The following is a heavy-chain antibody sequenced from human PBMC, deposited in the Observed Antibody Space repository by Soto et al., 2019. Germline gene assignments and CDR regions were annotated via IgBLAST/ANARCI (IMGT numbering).Heavy chain of an antibody. Sequence: QVQLVESGGGVVQPGRSLRLSCAASGFTFSSYAMHWVRQAPGKGLEWVAVISYDGSNKYYADSVKGRFTISRDNSKNTLYLQMNSLRAEHTAVYYCARGIPDYWGQGTLVTVSS. V-gene: IGHV3-30-3*01. J-gene: IGHJ4*02. CDR1: GFTFSSYA. CDR3: ARGIPDY. CDR2: ISYDGSNK.